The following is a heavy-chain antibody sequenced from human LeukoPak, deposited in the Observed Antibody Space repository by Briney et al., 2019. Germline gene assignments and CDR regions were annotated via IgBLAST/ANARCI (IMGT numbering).Heavy chain of an antibody. CDR1: GYTFTGYY. CDR3: ATGAAGTLYYFDY. CDR2: INPNSGGT. Sequence: ASVKVSCKASGYTFTGYYLHWVRQAPGQGLEWMGWINPNSGGTNYAQKFQGRVTMTRDTSISTAYMELSRLRSDDTAVYYCATGAAGTLYYFDYWGQGTLVTVSS. D-gene: IGHD6-13*01. V-gene: IGHV1-2*02. J-gene: IGHJ4*02.